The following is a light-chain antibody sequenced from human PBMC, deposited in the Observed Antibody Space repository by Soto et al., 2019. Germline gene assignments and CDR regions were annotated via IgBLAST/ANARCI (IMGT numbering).Light chain of an antibody. CDR3: QQLNSYPIT. CDR2: AAA. V-gene: IGKV1-9*01. CDR1: HGISSY. J-gene: IGKJ5*01. Sequence: IPLTQSPSSLSASVGDRVTITCRASHGISSYLAWYQQNPGKAPKLLIYAAATLQSGVPSRFSGSVSGTDFTLTSSSRQPEDFATYYCQQLNSYPITFGQGTRLEIK.